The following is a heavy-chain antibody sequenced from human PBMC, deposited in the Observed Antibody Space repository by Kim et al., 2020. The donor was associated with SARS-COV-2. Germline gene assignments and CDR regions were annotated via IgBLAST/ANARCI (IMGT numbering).Heavy chain of an antibody. CDR1: GGSISSYY. V-gene: IGHV4-59*01. CDR2: IYYSGST. Sequence: SETLSLTCTVSGGSISSYYWSWIRQPPGKGLEWIGYIYYSGSTNYNPSLKSRVTISVDTSKNQFSLKLSSVTAADTAVYYCARGEAVWDYWGQGTLVT. CDR3: ARGEAVWDY. J-gene: IGHJ4*02. D-gene: IGHD6-19*01.